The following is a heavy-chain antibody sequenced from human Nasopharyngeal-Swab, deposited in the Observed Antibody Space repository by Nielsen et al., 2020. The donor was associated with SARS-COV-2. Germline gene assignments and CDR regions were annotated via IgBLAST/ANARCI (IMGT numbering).Heavy chain of an antibody. CDR2: IYPGDSDT. D-gene: IGHD1-26*01. CDR3: SRGNYNPDY. Sequence: GGSLRLSCKGSGYSFTSYWIGWVRQMPGKGLEWMGVIYPGDSDTRYSPSFQGQVTISADKSISTAYLQWSSLKASGTAMYYCSRGNYNPDYWGQGTLVTVSS. J-gene: IGHJ4*02. V-gene: IGHV5-51*01. CDR1: GYSFTSYW.